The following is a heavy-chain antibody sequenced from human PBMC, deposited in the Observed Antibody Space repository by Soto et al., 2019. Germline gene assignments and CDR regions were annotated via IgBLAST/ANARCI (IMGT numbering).Heavy chain of an antibody. Sequence: GASVKVSCKASGGTFSSYTISWVRQAPGQGLEWMGRIIPILGIANYAQKFQGRVTITADKSTSTAYMELSSLRSEDTAVYYCARESFPSVVTREFDYWGQGTLVTVSS. CDR3: ARESFPSVVTREFDY. CDR2: IIPILGIA. CDR1: GGTFSSYT. D-gene: IGHD2-21*02. J-gene: IGHJ4*02. V-gene: IGHV1-69*04.